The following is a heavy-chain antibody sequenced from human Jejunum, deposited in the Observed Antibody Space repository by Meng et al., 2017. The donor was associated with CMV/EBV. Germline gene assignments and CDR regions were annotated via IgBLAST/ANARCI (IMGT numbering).Heavy chain of an antibody. CDR1: GFTVSPYW. V-gene: IGHV3-7*01. CDR3: ARGGGNTRFDY. D-gene: IGHD3-16*01. CDR2: INQHGSEE. Sequence: VASGFTVSPYWMSWGRQTPWKGLEWVANINQHGSEESYVGSVKGRFTISRDNAKNSLYLQMNSLRAEDTAVYYCARGGGNTRFDYWGQGTLVTVSS. J-gene: IGHJ4*02.